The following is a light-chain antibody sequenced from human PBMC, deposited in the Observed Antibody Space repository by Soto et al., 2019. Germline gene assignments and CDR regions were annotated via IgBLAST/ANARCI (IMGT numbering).Light chain of an antibody. J-gene: IGKJ1*01. Sequence: ETVMTQSPATLSVSPGERATLSCRASQSVRSNLAWYQQKTGQAPRLLIYGASTRATGTPDTLSGSGSGSDFTLTISSLQSEDFAVYYCQQYHVWPPTFGQGTKVEIK. CDR2: GAS. CDR3: QQYHVWPPT. CDR1: QSVRSN. V-gene: IGKV3-15*01.